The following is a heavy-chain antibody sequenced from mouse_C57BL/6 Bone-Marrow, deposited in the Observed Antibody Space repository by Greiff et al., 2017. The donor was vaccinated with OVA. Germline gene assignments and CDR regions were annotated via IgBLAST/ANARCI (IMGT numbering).Heavy chain of an antibody. J-gene: IGHJ3*01. V-gene: IGHV1-69*01. CDR2: IDPSDSYT. CDR3: ARRGYYDSWFAY. Sequence: QVQLKQPGAELVMPGASVKLSCKASGYTFTSYWMHWVKQRPGQGLEWIGEIDPSDSYTNYNQKFKGKSTLTVDKSSSTAYMQLSSLTSEDSAVYYCARRGYYDSWFAYWGQGTLVTVSA. D-gene: IGHD2-4*01. CDR1: GYTFTSYW.